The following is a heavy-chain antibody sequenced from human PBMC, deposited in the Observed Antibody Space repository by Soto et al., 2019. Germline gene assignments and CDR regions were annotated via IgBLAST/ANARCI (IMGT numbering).Heavy chain of an antibody. CDR1: GGSISSSSYF. V-gene: IGHV4-39*01. CDR3: ARHNYGSGSTYFDY. Sequence: SETLSLTCSVSGGSISSSSYFWGWIRQPPGKGLEWIGSIYYSGSTNYNPSLKSRVTISVDTSKNQFSLKLNSMTAADTAVYYCARHNYGSGSTYFDYWGQGTLVTVSS. D-gene: IGHD3-10*01. J-gene: IGHJ4*02. CDR2: IYYSGST.